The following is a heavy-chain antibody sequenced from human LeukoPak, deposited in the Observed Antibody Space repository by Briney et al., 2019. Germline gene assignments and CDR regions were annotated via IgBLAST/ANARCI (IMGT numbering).Heavy chain of an antibody. J-gene: IGHJ4*02. CDR3: ARHEGRLWFGESYFDY. D-gene: IGHD3-10*01. CDR1: GYSFTSYC. V-gene: IGHV5-10-1*01. Sequence: GESLKISCKGSGYSFTSYCISWVRQVPGKGREWMGRIDPSDSYTNYSPSFQGHVTISADKSISTAYLQWSSLKASDTAMYYCARHEGRLWFGESYFDYWGQGTLVTVSS. CDR2: IDPSDSYT.